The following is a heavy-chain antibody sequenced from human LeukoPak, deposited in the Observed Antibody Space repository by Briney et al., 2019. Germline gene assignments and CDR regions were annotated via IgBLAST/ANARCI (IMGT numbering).Heavy chain of an antibody. CDR3: ARKYDILTGYDNWFDP. CDR1: GYTFTGYY. CDR2: INPKRGDT. J-gene: IGHJ5*02. V-gene: IGHV1-2*02. D-gene: IGHD3-9*01. Sequence: ASVKVSCKASGYTFTGYYMHWVRQAPGQGLEWMGWINPKRGDTNYAQKFQGRVTMTGDTSISTGYMELSSLRSDDTAVYFCARKYDILTGYDNWFDPWGQGTLVTVSS.